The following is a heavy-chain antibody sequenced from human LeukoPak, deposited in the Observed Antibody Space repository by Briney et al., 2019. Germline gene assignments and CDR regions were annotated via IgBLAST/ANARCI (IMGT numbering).Heavy chain of an antibody. CDR2: ISSNGGST. CDR3: AKDVYSSGWYSYFDY. Sequence: GGSLRLSCAASGFTFSSYAMHWVRQAPGKGLEYVSAISSNGGSTYYANSVKGRFTISRDNSKNTLYLQMNSLRAEDTAVYYCAKDVYSSGWYSYFDYWGQGTLVTVSS. J-gene: IGHJ4*02. D-gene: IGHD6-19*01. CDR1: GFTFSSYA. V-gene: IGHV3-64*01.